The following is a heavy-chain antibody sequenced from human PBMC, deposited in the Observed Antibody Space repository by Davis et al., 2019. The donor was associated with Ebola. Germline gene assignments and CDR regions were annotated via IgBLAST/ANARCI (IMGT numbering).Heavy chain of an antibody. J-gene: IGHJ5*02. V-gene: IGHV3-74*01. CDR1: GFSFSDSW. D-gene: IGHD6-13*01. CDR2: INGDGTLI. CDR3: ARGIAAVVPT. Sequence: HTGGSLRLSCAASGFSFSDSWMHWVRQAPGKGLVWVSRINGDGTLITYADSVKGRFTISRDNAKNTLYLQMSSLRADDTSVYYCARGIAAVVPTWGQGTLVTVSS.